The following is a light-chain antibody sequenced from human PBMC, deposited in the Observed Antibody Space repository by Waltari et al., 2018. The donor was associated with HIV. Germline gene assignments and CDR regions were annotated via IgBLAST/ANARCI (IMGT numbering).Light chain of an antibody. CDR3: QHYDTFPYT. J-gene: IGKJ2*01. Sequence: DIQMTQSPPSLSASVGDTVTITCRASQGISSWLAWYQQKPGKAPKPLVYAASSLQTGVPSRFSGSGKGTHFTLTITSLQTEDFATYYCQHYDTFPYTFGQGTRLDIK. V-gene: IGKV1D-16*01. CDR1: QGISSW. CDR2: AAS.